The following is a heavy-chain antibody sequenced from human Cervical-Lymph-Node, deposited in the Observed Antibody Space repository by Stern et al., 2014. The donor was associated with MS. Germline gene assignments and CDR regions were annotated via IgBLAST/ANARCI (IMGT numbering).Heavy chain of an antibody. CDR1: GYIFTING. D-gene: IGHD1-20*01. V-gene: IGHV1-18*01. CDR3: ARDRNWSFDY. Sequence: VQLVESGAEVKKPGASVKVSCKASGYIFTINGISWVRQAPGQGLEWMVWISTNSGNTHYAQELQGRVTMTTDTSTGTAYMELRSLRSDDTAIYYCARDRNWSFDYWGQGTLVTVSS. CDR2: ISTNSGNT. J-gene: IGHJ4*02.